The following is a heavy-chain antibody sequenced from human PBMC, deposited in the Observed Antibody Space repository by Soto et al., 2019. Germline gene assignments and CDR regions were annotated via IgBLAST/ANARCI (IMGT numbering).Heavy chain of an antibody. J-gene: IGHJ5*02. CDR3: ARVNCSGGSCANWFDP. D-gene: IGHD2-15*01. Sequence: QVQLVQSGAEVKKPGSSVKVSCKASGGTFSSYTISWVRQAPGQGLEWMGRIIPILGIANYAQKFQGRVTITADKSTSTASRELSSLRSEDTAVYYCARVNCSGGSCANWFDPWGQGTLVTVSS. V-gene: IGHV1-69*02. CDR2: IIPILGIA. CDR1: GGTFSSYT.